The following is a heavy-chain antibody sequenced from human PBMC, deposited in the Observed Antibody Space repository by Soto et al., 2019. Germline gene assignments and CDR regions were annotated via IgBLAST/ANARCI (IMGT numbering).Heavy chain of an antibody. CDR1: GGSFSGYY. J-gene: IGHJ6*03. CDR2: INLSGST. CDR3: ARLDYRGLGSKYFYYMDV. Sequence: SETLSLTCAVYGGSFSGYYWSWIRQPPGKGLEWIGKINLSGSTNYNPSLKSRVTISVDTSKNQFSLEVSSVAAADTAIYYCARLDYRGLGSKYFYYMDVWGKGTTVTVSS. D-gene: IGHD4-4*01. V-gene: IGHV4-34*01.